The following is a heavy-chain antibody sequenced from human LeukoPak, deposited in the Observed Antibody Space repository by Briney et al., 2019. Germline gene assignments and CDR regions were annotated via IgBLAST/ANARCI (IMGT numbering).Heavy chain of an antibody. J-gene: IGHJ5*02. CDR2: ISYDGSNK. D-gene: IGHD2-2*01. V-gene: IGHV3-30-3*01. Sequence: GRSLRLSCAASGFTFSSYAMHWVRQAPGKGLEWVAVISYDGSNKYYADSVKGRFTISRDNAKNSLYLQMNSLRAEDTAVYYCAREPNHCSSTSCYGNNWFDPWGQGTLVTVSS. CDR1: GFTFSSYA. CDR3: AREPNHCSSTSCYGNNWFDP.